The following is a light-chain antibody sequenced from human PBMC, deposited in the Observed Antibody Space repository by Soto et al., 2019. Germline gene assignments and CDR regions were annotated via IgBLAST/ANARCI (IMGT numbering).Light chain of an antibody. Sequence: DIVMTQSPLSLPVTPGEPASISCRSSQSLLHSNGYNYLDWYLQKPGQSPQLLIYLGSNRASGVPDRFSGSGSGTDFTLQISRVEAEDVGVYYCMQALQTSPFFTFGPGTKVDIK. J-gene: IGKJ3*01. CDR1: QSLLHSNGYNY. V-gene: IGKV2-28*01. CDR2: LGS. CDR3: MQALQTSPFFT.